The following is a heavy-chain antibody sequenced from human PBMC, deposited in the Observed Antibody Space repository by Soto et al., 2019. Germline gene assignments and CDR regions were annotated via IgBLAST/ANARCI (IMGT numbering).Heavy chain of an antibody. D-gene: IGHD2-2*01. Sequence: SVKVSCKASGGTFSSYAISWVRQAPGQGLEWMGGIIPIFGTANYAQKFQGRVTITADKSTSTAYMELSSLRSEDTAVYYCALSSTSLQPNSWFDPWGQGTLVTVSS. J-gene: IGHJ5*02. V-gene: IGHV1-69*06. CDR2: IIPIFGTA. CDR3: ALSSTSLQPNSWFDP. CDR1: GGTFSSYA.